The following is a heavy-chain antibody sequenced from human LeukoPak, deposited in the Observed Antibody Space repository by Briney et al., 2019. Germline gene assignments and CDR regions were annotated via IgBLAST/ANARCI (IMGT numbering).Heavy chain of an antibody. CDR3: ARLPWGKYGMDV. Sequence: ASVTVSCKASGYTFTNYNIDWVRQAPGQGLEWMGWISAYNGNTNYAQKLQGRVTMTTDTSTSTAYMELRSLRSDDTAVYYCARLPWGKYGMDVWGQGTTVTVSS. CDR2: ISAYNGNT. J-gene: IGHJ6*02. V-gene: IGHV1-18*01. D-gene: IGHD3-16*01. CDR1: GYTFTNYN.